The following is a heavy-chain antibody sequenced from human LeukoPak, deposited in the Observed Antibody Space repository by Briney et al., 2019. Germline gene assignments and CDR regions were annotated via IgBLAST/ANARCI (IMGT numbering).Heavy chain of an antibody. V-gene: IGHV3-15*01. CDR1: GFTFSKAR. J-gene: IGHJ3*02. CDR2: IKTKTDGVTT. D-gene: IGHD5-12*01. CDR3: TGFETSGPDAFDI. Sequence: GGSLRLSCAASGFTFSKARMSWVRGAPGKGLEWVGRIKTKTDGVTTDYAAPVKGRFTISRDDSKTTIYLQMNSLKTEDTAVYFCTGFETSGPDAFDIWGRGTMVTVSS.